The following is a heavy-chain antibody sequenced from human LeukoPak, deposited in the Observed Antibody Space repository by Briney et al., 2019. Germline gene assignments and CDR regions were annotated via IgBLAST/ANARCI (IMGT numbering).Heavy chain of an antibody. Sequence: ASVKVSCKASGYTFTNYDINWVRQATGQGLEWMGWMNPNSGNTAYAQKFQGRVSMTGDTSISTAYMELSSLKSEDTAVYYCARSLRGWYKDYWGQGTLVTVSS. V-gene: IGHV1-8*01. CDR3: ARSLRGWYKDY. CDR2: MNPNSGNT. D-gene: IGHD6-19*01. J-gene: IGHJ4*02. CDR1: GYTFTNYD.